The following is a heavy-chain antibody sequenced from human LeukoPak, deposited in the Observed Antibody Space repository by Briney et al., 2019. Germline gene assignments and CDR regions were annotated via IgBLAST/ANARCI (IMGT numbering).Heavy chain of an antibody. CDR2: IYTSGST. V-gene: IGHV4-61*02. CDR3: AREGQKWLRVDY. D-gene: IGHD5-12*01. Sequence: TLSLTCTVSGGSISSGSYYWSWIRQPAGKGLEWIGRIYTSGSTNYNPSLKSRVTISVDTSKNQFSLKLSSVTAADTAVYYCAREGQKWLRVDYWGQGTLVTVSS. CDR1: GGSISSGSYY. J-gene: IGHJ4*02.